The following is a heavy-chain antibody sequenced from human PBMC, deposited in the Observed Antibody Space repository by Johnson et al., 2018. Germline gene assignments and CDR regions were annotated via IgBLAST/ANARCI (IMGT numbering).Heavy chain of an antibody. CDR3: AKDPGGYSSSSEYFQH. V-gene: IGHV3-30*18. D-gene: IGHD6-13*01. CDR2: ISYDGSNK. Sequence: QVQLVQSGGGVVQPGRSLRLPCAASGFTFSSYGMHWVRQAPGKGLEWVAVISYDGSNKYYADSGKGRFTISRDNSKKTLDLQMNSLRAEDTAVYYCAKDPGGYSSSSEYFQHWGQGTLVTVSS. J-gene: IGHJ1*01. CDR1: GFTFSSYG.